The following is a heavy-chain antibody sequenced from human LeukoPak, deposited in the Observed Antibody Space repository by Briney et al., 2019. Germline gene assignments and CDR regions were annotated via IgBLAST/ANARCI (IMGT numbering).Heavy chain of an antibody. V-gene: IGHV4-34*01. J-gene: IGHJ4*02. CDR3: AGYYDFWSGYLDY. D-gene: IGHD3-3*01. Sequence: SETLSLTCAVYGGSFSGYYWSWIRQPPGKGLEWIGEINHSGSTNYNPSLKSRVTISVDTSKNQFSLKLSSVTAADTAVYYCAGYYDFWSGYLDYWGQGTRVTVSS. CDR2: INHSGST. CDR1: GGSFSGYY.